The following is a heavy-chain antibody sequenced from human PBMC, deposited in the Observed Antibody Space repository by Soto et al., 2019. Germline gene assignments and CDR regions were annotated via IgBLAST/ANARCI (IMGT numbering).Heavy chain of an antibody. CDR3: VGYCTNAICYTFDY. CDR1: GFTFNSYA. V-gene: IGHV3-30-3*01. Sequence: QVQVTESGGGVVQPGRSLRLSCAASGFTFNSYAMHWVRQAPGKGLEWVAVISYDGSNKYYADSVKGRFTISRDNTKNTLYLQVNSLRPDDTAVYYCVGYCTNAICYTFDYWGQGTLVTVSS. D-gene: IGHD2-8*01. CDR2: ISYDGSNK. J-gene: IGHJ4*02.